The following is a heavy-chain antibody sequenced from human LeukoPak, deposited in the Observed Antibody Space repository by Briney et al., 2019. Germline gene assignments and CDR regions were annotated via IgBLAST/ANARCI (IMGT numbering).Heavy chain of an antibody. Sequence: GGSLRLSCAASGFTFSSYGMSWVRQAPGKGLEWVSAISGSGGSTYYADSVKGRFTISRDNSKNTLYLQMNSLRAEDTAVYYCAKEGSMVRGVRSWFDPWGQGTLVTVSS. V-gene: IGHV3-23*01. D-gene: IGHD3-10*01. CDR2: ISGSGGST. CDR3: AKEGSMVRGVRSWFDP. CDR1: GFTFSSYG. J-gene: IGHJ5*02.